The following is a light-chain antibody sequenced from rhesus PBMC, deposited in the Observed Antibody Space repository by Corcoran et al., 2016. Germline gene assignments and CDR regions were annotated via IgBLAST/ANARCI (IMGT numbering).Light chain of an antibody. CDR3: QQDYSWPLT. J-gene: IGKJ4*01. Sequence: EIVMTQSPATLSLSPGERATLSCRASQSVSSSLAWYQQKAGQAPKLLIYGATGRAPGIPDRVSGSGSGTEFTLTISSLEPEDVGIYYCQQDYSWPLTFGGGSKVELK. CDR2: GAT. V-gene: IGKV3-42*01. CDR1: QSVSSS.